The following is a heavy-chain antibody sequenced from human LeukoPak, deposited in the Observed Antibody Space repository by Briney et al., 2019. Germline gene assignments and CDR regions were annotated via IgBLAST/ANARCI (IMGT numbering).Heavy chain of an antibody. CDR3: ARARCDSCGYGS. Sequence: PGGSLRLSCAASGFTVTSSCMSWVRQAPGKGLEWVAVLYSGGHTYYAGSVRGRFTISRDTSKNTLYLQMDSLRSEDTAEYYCARARCDSCGYGSWGQGTLVTVSS. D-gene: IGHD3-22*01. J-gene: IGHJ5*02. V-gene: IGHV3-66*02. CDR1: GFTVTSSC. CDR2: LYSGGHT.